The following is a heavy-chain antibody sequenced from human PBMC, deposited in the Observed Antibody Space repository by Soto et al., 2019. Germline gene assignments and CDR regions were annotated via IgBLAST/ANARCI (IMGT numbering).Heavy chain of an antibody. V-gene: IGHV1-3*05. CDR2: INAGNGNT. CDR1: GYTFTGYA. CDR3: XRXVXXXXDFDY. J-gene: IGHJ4*02. Sequence: QVQLVQSGAEEKKPGASVKVSCKASGYTFTGYAMHWVRQAPGQRLEWMGWINAGNGNTKYSQKFQGRVTITRDTXXXXXXXXXXXXXXXXXXXXXXXRXVXXXXDFDYWGQGTLVTVSS.